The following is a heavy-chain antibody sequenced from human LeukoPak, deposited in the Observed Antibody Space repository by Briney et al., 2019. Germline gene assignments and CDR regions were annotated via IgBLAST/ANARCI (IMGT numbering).Heavy chain of an antibody. D-gene: IGHD6-19*01. CDR2: INQDGSEK. Sequence: GGSLRLSCAASGFTLSSYWMTWVRQAPGKGLEWVANINQDGSEKYYVDSVKGRFTISRDNSKNTLYLQMNSLRAEDTAVYYCARRSGIAVAGAFDYWGQGTLVTVSS. J-gene: IGHJ4*02. CDR3: ARRSGIAVAGAFDY. CDR1: GFTLSSYW. V-gene: IGHV3-7*03.